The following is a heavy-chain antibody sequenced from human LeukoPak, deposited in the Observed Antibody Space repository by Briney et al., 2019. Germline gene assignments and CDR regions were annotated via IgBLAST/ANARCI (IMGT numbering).Heavy chain of an antibody. CDR2: IYSSGST. D-gene: IGHD4-23*01. CDR1: GGSISSYY. J-gene: IGHJ4*02. V-gene: IGHV4-4*07. Sequence: SETLSLTCTVPGGSISSYYWSWIRQPAGKGLEWIGRIYSSGSTNYNPSLKSRVTMSVDMSRSQFSLKLSSVTAADTAVYYCARVSPGGNSDYLGQGTLVTVSS. CDR3: ARVSPGGNSDY.